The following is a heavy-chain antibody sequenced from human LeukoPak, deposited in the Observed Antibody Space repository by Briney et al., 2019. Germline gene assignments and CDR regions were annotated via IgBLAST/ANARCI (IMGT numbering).Heavy chain of an antibody. V-gene: IGHV4-59*01. CDR3: ARSSEGRYYYDSSGFSYYYYYMDV. D-gene: IGHD3-22*01. CDR2: IYYSGST. Sequence: PSETLSLTCTVSGGSISGYYWNWIRQPPGKGLEWIGYIYYSGSTNYNPSLKSRVTISLDTSKNQFSLKLSSVTAADTAVYYCARSSEGRYYYDSSGFSYYYYYMDVWGKGTTVTISS. CDR1: GGSISGYY. J-gene: IGHJ6*03.